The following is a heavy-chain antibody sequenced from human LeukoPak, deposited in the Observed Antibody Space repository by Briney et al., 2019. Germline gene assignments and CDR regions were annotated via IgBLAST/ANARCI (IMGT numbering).Heavy chain of an antibody. V-gene: IGHV1-46*01. CDR3: ARGLRYFDWTQYYLDY. J-gene: IGHJ4*02. Sequence: GASVKVSCKASGYIFTNYYLRWVRQAPGQGLEWMGIISPSGGSTTYAQKFQGRVTMTWDTSTSTVYMELTSLRSEDTAVYYCARGLRYFDWTQYYLDYWGQGILVTVSS. D-gene: IGHD3-9*01. CDR1: GYIFTNYY. CDR2: ISPSGGST.